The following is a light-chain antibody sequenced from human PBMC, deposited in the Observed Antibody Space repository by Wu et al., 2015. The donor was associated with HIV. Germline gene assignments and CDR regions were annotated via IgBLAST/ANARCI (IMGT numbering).Light chain of an antibody. J-gene: IGKJ4*01. CDR3: QQRGNWPALT. V-gene: IGKV3-15*01. CDR2: GAS. Sequence: EIVMTQSQATLSVSPGERTTLSCRASQSVSINLAWYQQKPGQAPRLLIYGASTRATGIPARFSGSGSGTEFTLTISSLQSEDFAVYYCQQRGNWPALTFGEGTKVEIK. CDR1: QSVSIN.